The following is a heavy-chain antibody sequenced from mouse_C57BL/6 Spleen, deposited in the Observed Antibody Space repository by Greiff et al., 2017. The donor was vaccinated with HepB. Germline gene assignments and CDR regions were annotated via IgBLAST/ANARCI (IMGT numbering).Heavy chain of an antibody. D-gene: IGHD2-2*01. CDR1: GFTFSSYA. CDR3: ARDNDGYDEAWLAY. Sequence: EVHLVESGGGLVKPGGSLKLSCAASGFTFSSYAMSWVRQTPEKRLEWVATISDGGSYTYYPDNVKGRFTISRDNAKNNLYLQMSHLKSEDTAMYYWARDNDGYDEAWLAYWGQGTLVTVSA. CDR2: ISDGGSYT. J-gene: IGHJ3*01. V-gene: IGHV5-4*01.